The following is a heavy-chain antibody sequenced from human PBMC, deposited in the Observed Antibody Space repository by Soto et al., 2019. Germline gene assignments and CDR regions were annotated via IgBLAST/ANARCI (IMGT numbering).Heavy chain of an antibody. CDR3: ARHKGGYYSGVDV. CDR1: GGSISSNSYY. Sequence: QLQLQASGPGVVTPSETLSLTCTVCGGSISSNSYYWAWIRQPPGKGLECIGNIYYSGTTYYNPSLKSRGTISVDTSKNQSSLKLSSVTAADSAVYYCARHKGGYYSGVDVLGQGTTVTVSS. V-gene: IGHV4-39*01. D-gene: IGHD3-16*01. J-gene: IGHJ6*02. CDR2: IYYSGTT.